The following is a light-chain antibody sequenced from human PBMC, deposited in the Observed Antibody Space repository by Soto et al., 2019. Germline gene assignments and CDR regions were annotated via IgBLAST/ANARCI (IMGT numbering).Light chain of an antibody. CDR1: QSVSSN. V-gene: IGKV3-15*01. Sequence: EIVMTQSPATLSVSPGERATLSCRASQSVSSNLAWYQQKPGQAPRLLIYGASTRATGIPARFSGSGSGTEFTLTISRLEPEDFAVYYCQQCGSSPWTFGQGTKVEIK. J-gene: IGKJ1*01. CDR2: GAS. CDR3: QQCGSSPWT.